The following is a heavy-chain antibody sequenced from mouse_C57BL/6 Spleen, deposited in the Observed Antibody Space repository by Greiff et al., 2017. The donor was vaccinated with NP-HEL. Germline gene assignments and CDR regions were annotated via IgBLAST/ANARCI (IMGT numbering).Heavy chain of an antibody. J-gene: IGHJ1*03. Sequence: EVKLMESGPGLVKPSQSLSLTCSVTGYSITSGYYWNWIRQFPGNKLEWMGYISYDGSNNYNPSLKNRISITRDTSKNQFFLKLNSVTTEDTATYYCARIPPHYYGSPHWYFDVWGTVTTVTVSS. CDR1: GYSITSGYY. CDR3: ARIPPHYYGSPHWYFDV. D-gene: IGHD1-1*01. V-gene: IGHV3-6*01. CDR2: ISYDGSN.